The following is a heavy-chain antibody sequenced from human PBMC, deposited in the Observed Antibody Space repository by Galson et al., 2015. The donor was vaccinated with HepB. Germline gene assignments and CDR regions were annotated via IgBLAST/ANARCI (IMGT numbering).Heavy chain of an antibody. V-gene: IGHV3-23*01. Sequence: SLRLSCAASGIDFASYLMAWVRHAPGKGLEWVSTITATSSNIYYADSVKGRFTVSRHNSKKEMYLQMDNLRAEDSAIYYCGQRDYVALGYWGPGTWVIVSS. D-gene: IGHD3-10*02. J-gene: IGHJ4*02. CDR3: GQRDYVALGY. CDR1: GIDFASYL. CDR2: ITATSSNI.